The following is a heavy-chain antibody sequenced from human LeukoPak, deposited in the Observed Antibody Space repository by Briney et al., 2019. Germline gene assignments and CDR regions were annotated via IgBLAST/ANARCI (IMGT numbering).Heavy chain of an antibody. Sequence: GGSLRLSCAASGFTFSSYGMHWVRQAPGKGLEWGAVMSYVGSNKDYADSVKGRFTISRDNSKNTLYLQMNSLRAEDTAVYYCAKDHYYYDSSGYSLILDYWGQGTLVTVSS. V-gene: IGHV3-30*18. D-gene: IGHD3-22*01. CDR1: GFTFSSYG. CDR3: AKDHYYYDSSGYSLILDY. CDR2: MSYVGSNK. J-gene: IGHJ4*02.